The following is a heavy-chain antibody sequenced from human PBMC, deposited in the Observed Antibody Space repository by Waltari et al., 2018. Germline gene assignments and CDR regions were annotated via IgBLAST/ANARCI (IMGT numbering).Heavy chain of an antibody. CDR1: GGSISSYY. V-gene: IGHV4-4*07. Sequence: QVQLQESGPGLVKPSETLSLTCTVSGGSISSYYWSWIRQPAGKGLEWIGRIYTSGSTIYNPSLTSRVTMSVDTAKNQFPLKLSSVTAADTAVYYCAREGYYYDSSGYSWFDPWGQGTLVTVSS. CDR2: IYTSGST. CDR3: AREGYYYDSSGYSWFDP. J-gene: IGHJ5*02. D-gene: IGHD3-22*01.